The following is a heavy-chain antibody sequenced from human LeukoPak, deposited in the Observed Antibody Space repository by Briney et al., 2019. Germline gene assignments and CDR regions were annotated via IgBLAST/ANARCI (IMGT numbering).Heavy chain of an antibody. J-gene: IGHJ6*02. CDR3: ARDQEAAVWFGELVNYYGMDV. V-gene: IGHV3-21*01. D-gene: IGHD3-10*01. CDR1: GFTFSSYS. Sequence: AGGSLRLSCAASGFTFSSYSMNWVRQAPGKGLEWVSSISSSSSYIYYADSVKGRFTISRDNAKNSLYLQMNSLRAEDTAVYYCARDQEAAVWFGELVNYYGMDVWGQGTTVTVSS. CDR2: ISSSSSYI.